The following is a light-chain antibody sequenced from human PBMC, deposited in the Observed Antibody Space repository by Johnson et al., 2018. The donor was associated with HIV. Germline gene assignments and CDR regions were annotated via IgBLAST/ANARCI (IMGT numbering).Light chain of an antibody. CDR2: ENN. Sequence: QSVLTQPPSVSAAPGQKVTISCSGSSSDIGKNYVSWYQQLPGTAPKLLVYENNKRPSGIPDRFSGSKSGTSATLDITGLQAGDAADYYCGTWVSSLRAPYGCGTGTTVTVL. CDR1: SSDIGKNY. CDR3: GTWVSSLRAPYG. J-gene: IGLJ1*01. V-gene: IGLV1-51*02.